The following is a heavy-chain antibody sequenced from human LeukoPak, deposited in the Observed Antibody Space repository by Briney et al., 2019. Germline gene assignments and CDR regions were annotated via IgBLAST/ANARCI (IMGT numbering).Heavy chain of an antibody. V-gene: IGHV3-43*02. Sequence: PGGSLRLSCAASRFTFDDYAMHWVRQAPGKGLEWVSLISGDGGSTYYADSVKGRFTISRDNSKNSLYLQMNSLRTEDTALYYCAKDIRDYYYMDVWGKGTTVTVSS. J-gene: IGHJ6*03. CDR3: AKDIRDYYYMDV. CDR1: RFTFDDYA. CDR2: ISGDGGST.